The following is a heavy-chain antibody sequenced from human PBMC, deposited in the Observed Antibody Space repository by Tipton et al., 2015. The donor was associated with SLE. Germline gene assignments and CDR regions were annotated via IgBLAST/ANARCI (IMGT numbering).Heavy chain of an antibody. CDR3: AKDHRAADSDFWSGYYFDY. D-gene: IGHD3-3*01. CDR1: GFSVRSYA. CDR2: ISGSST. Sequence: SLRLSCAVSGFSVRSYAIHWVRQAPGKGLEWVSGISGSSTYNADSVMGRFTITGDIARNTVYLQMNGLRAEDTAVYYCAKDHRAADSDFWSGYYFDYWRQGTLVTASS. V-gene: IGHV3-23*01. J-gene: IGHJ4*02.